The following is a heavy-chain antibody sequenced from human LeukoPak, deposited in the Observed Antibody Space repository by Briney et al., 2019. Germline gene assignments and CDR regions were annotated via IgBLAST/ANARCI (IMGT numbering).Heavy chain of an antibody. CDR1: GGSISSYY. V-gene: IGHV4-59*08. CDR2: IYYSGST. Sequence: SETLSLTCTVSGGSISSYYWSWIRQPPGKGLEWIGYIYYSGSTNYNPSLKSRVTISVDTSKNQFSLKLSSVTAADTAVYYCARHRRQWLERPPGYYFDYWGQGTLVTVPS. CDR3: ARHRRQWLERPPGYYFDY. D-gene: IGHD1-1*01. J-gene: IGHJ4*02.